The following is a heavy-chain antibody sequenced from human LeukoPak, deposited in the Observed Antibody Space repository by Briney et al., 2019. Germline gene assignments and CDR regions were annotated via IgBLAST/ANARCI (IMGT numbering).Heavy chain of an antibody. CDR3: ARDLGSGTFYSDY. Sequence: GASVKVSCKTSGYTFNTYGISWVRQAPGQGPEWMGWISGYNGKTNYAQKLQGRVTMTTDTSTSTAYMELRSLRSDDTAVYYCARDLGSGTFYSDYWGQGTLVTVSS. J-gene: IGHJ4*02. CDR2: ISGYNGKT. V-gene: IGHV1-18*01. D-gene: IGHD1-26*01. CDR1: GYTFNTYG.